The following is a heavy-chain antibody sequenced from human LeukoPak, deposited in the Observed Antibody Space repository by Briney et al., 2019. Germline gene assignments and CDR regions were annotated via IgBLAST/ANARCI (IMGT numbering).Heavy chain of an antibody. D-gene: IGHD3-22*01. J-gene: IGHJ4*02. CDR1: GFTFSSYA. V-gene: IGHV3-23*01. Sequence: GGSLRLSCAASGFTFSSYAMSWVRQAPGKGLEWVSAISGSGGSTYYADPVKGRFTISRDNSKNTLYLQMNSLRAEDTAVYYCAKDPDMMIVAKGRYFDYWGQGTLVTVSS. CDR2: ISGSGGST. CDR3: AKDPDMMIVAKGRYFDY.